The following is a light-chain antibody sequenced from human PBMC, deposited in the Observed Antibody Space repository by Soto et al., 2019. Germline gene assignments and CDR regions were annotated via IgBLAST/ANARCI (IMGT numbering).Light chain of an antibody. CDR3: QQYGSSPT. V-gene: IGKV3-20*01. J-gene: IGKJ4*01. Sequence: DIGLTQSPGTLSLSPGERATLSCRASQSVSSSYLAWYQQKPGQSPRLLIYGASSRATGIPDRFSGSGSGTDFTLTINRLEPDDFAVYYCQQYGSSPTFGGGIKVEMK. CDR1: QSVSSSY. CDR2: GAS.